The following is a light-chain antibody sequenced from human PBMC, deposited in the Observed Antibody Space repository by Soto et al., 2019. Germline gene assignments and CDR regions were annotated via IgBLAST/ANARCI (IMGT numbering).Light chain of an antibody. J-gene: IGKJ1*01. Sequence: EIVLTQSPGTLSVSPGDRVTLSCRASQAINNNVAWYQLKDGQVPRLLIYGASTRAADVPARFSGGGSGTEFTLTISSLQSEDFAEYHCQQYNNWPQTFGQGTK. V-gene: IGKV3-15*01. CDR3: QQYNNWPQT. CDR2: GAS. CDR1: QAINNN.